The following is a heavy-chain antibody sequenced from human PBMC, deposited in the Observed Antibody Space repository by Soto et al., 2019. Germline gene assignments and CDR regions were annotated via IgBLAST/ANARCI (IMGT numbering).Heavy chain of an antibody. V-gene: IGHV3-74*01. CDR2: VKSAATTA. D-gene: IGHD2-15*01. Sequence: PGRSLRLSCEASGFACTSYWMHCVRQAPGKGLVWVAGVKSAATTATYADSVRGRFTISRDNAKNTLSLQMNSRSAEDTAVYYGESLFASTYSPRPFEFWGQRTQVTVSS. J-gene: IGHJ4*02. CDR1: GFACTSYW. CDR3: ESLFASTYSPRPFEF.